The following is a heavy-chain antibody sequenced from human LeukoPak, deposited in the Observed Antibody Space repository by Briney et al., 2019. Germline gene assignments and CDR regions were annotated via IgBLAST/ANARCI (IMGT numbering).Heavy chain of an antibody. CDR3: ARHGDSSSYYFDY. Sequence: PSETLSLTCAVSGGSISGYYWSWIRQPPGKGLEWIGYVYYSGNTKYNPSLKSRVTMSVDTSKNQFSLRLSSVTARDTAVYYCARHGDSSSYYFDYWGQGTLVTVPS. CDR2: VYYSGNT. CDR1: GGSISGYY. D-gene: IGHD6-6*01. V-gene: IGHV4-59*08. J-gene: IGHJ4*02.